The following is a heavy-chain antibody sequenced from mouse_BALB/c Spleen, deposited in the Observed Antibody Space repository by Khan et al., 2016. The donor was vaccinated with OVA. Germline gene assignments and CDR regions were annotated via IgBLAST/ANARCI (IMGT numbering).Heavy chain of an antibody. CDR2: ISYSGNT. D-gene: IGHD1-1*01. Sequence: EVKLLESGPGLVKPSQSLSLTCTVTGYSITTDYVWNWIRQFPGNKLEWMGYISYSGNTKYNPSLKSRISITRDTSKNQFFLQLKSVTTEDTARYYCARVYGVDFDYWGQGTTLTVSS. CDR1: GYSITTDYV. CDR3: ARVYGVDFDY. V-gene: IGHV3-2*02. J-gene: IGHJ2*01.